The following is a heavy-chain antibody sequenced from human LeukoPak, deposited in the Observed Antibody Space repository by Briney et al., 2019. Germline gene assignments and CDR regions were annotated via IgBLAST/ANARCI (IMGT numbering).Heavy chain of an antibody. CDR1: GGSISSGGYS. J-gene: IGHJ4*02. CDR2: ISHSGST. V-gene: IGHV4-30-2*01. Sequence: SETLSLTCAVSGGSISSGGYSWSWIRQPPGKGLEWIGYISHSGSTFYNPSLKSRVTISVDRSKNQFSLKLSSVTAADTAVYYCARVWSGYYRPPYYFDYWGQGTLVTVSS. D-gene: IGHD3-3*01. CDR3: ARVWSGYYRPPYYFDY.